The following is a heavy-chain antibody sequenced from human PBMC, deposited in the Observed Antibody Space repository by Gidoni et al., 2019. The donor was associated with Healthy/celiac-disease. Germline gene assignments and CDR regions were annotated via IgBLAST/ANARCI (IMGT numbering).Heavy chain of an antibody. Sequence: EVQLVESGGGLVRPGGDLRTSCAASRFTFGSYSMNWVRQAPGKGLECVSSISSSSSYIYYADSVKGRFTISRDNAKNSLYLQMNSLRAEDTAVYYCAREGSYSSSSAGMDVWGQGTTVTVSS. V-gene: IGHV3-21*01. J-gene: IGHJ6*02. D-gene: IGHD6-6*01. CDR3: AREGSYSSSSAGMDV. CDR2: ISSSSSYI. CDR1: RFTFGSYS.